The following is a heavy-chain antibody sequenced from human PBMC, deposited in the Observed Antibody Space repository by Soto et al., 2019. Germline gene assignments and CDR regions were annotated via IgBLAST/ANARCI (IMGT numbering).Heavy chain of an antibody. D-gene: IGHD6-19*01. Sequence: QVQLVQSGAEVKKPGSSVKVSCKASGGTFSSYAISWVRQAPGQGLEWMGGIIPIFGTANYAQKFQGRVTITADEATSTAYMGLSSLRSEDTAVYYCVSGSSGWYYSDYWGQGTLVTVGS. CDR2: IIPIFGTA. V-gene: IGHV1-69*12. CDR1: GGTFSSYA. CDR3: VSGSSGWYYSDY. J-gene: IGHJ4*02.